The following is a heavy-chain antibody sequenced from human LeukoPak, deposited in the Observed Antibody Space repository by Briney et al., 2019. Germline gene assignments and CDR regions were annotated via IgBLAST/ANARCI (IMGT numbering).Heavy chain of an antibody. CDR1: GGTFSSYA. V-gene: IGHV1-69*05. J-gene: IGHJ6*03. Sequence: ASVKVSCKASGGTFSSYAISWVRQAPGQGLEWMGGIIPIFGTANYAQKFQGRVTITTDESTSTAYMELSSLRSEDTAVYYCALNIGRPLYGSGSYYYYMDVWGKGTTVTVSS. D-gene: IGHD3-10*01. CDR2: IIPIFGTA. CDR3: ALNIGRPLYGSGSYYYYMDV.